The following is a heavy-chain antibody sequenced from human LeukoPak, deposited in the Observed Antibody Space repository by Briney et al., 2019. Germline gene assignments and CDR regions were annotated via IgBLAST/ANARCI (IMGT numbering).Heavy chain of an antibody. Sequence: GGSLRLSCAASGFTFSSYGMHWVRQAPGKGLEWVAFIRYDGSNKYYADSVKGRFTISRDNSKNTLYLQMNSLRAEDTAVYYCARDVGASGYDAFDIWGQGTMVTVSS. V-gene: IGHV3-30*02. J-gene: IGHJ3*02. CDR1: GFTFSSYG. D-gene: IGHD3-22*01. CDR2: IRYDGSNK. CDR3: ARDVGASGYDAFDI.